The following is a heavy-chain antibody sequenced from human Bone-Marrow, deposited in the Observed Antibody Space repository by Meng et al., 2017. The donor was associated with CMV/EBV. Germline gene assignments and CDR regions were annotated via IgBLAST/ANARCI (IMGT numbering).Heavy chain of an antibody. Sequence: ASVKVSCKASGYTFTSYGISWVRQAPGHGLEWMGWISAYNGNTNYAQKLQGRVTMTTDTSTSTAYMELRSLRSDDTAVYYCARDRLKSSRFQGFTYYDFWYNYYYGMDFWGQGTTVTVSS. CDR3: ARDRLKSSRFQGFTYYDFWYNYYYGMDF. D-gene: IGHD3-3*01. CDR1: GYTFTSYG. J-gene: IGHJ6*02. CDR2: ISAYNGNT. V-gene: IGHV1-18*01.